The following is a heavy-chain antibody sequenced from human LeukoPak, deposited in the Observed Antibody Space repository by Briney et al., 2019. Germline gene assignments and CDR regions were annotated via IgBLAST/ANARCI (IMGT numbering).Heavy chain of an antibody. CDR1: GLTFSSFW. J-gene: IGHJ4*02. CDR3: ARAQSGSQGSLVYFDY. Sequence: GGSLRLSCAASGLTFSSFWMSWVRQAPGKGLEWVANIKQDGSAKYYVDSVKGRFTISRDNAKNSLYLEVYSLRAEDTAVYYCARAQSGSQGSLVYFDYWGQGTLVTVSS. V-gene: IGHV3-7*04. D-gene: IGHD1-26*01. CDR2: IKQDGSAK.